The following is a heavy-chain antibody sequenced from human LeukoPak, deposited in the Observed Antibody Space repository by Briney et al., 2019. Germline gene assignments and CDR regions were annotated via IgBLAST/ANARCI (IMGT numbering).Heavy chain of an antibody. CDR2: ISWDSKNI. V-gene: IGHV3-9*01. CDR1: GFTFDDYA. J-gene: IGHJ6*02. D-gene: IGHD6-19*01. CDR3: ARGNRDCSGFYYYYGMDV. Sequence: GGSLRLSCAASGFTFDDYAMFWVRQAPGKGLEWVSGISWDSKNIGYAASVKGRFTISRDNAKNSLHLQLSSLRAEDTAFYYCARGNRDCSGFYYYYGMDVWGQGTTVTVSS.